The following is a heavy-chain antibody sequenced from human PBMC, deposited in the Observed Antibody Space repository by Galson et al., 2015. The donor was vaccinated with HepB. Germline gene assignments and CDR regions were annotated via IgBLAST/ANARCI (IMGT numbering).Heavy chain of an antibody. CDR1: GFTFSNAW. Sequence: SLRLSCAASGFTFSNAWMSWVRQAPGKGLEWVGRIKSKTDGGTTDYAAPVKGRFTISRDDSKNTLYLQMNSLKTEDTAVYYCTTDLHHSSSWYRGYSLDVWGQGTTVTVSS. V-gene: IGHV3-15*01. J-gene: IGHJ6*02. D-gene: IGHD6-13*01. CDR2: IKSKTDGGTT. CDR3: TTDLHHSSSWYRGYSLDV.